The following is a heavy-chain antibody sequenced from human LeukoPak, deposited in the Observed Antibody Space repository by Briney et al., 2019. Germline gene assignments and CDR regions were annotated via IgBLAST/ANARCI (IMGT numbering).Heavy chain of an antibody. V-gene: IGHV3-33*01. Sequence: GGSRRLSCAASGFTFSTYGMHWVRQAPGKGLEWVAVIWYDGSIKYYGDSVKGRFTISRDTSKDTLYLQMNSLGVEDTAVYYCARPVVLGAYLRGAYYFDSWGQGALVTVSS. J-gene: IGHJ4*02. CDR1: GFTFSTYG. D-gene: IGHD3-16*01. CDR2: IWYDGSIK. CDR3: ARPVVLGAYLRGAYYFDS.